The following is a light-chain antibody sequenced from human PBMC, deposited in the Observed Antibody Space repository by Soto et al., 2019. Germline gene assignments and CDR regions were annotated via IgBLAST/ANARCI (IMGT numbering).Light chain of an antibody. J-gene: IGKJ1*01. V-gene: IGKV3-15*01. Sequence: EVVMTQSPATLSVSPGEGATLSCRASQSVSNHLAWYQQRPGQAPRLLIYGASTRATGIPARFSGSGSGTEFTLTISSLQSEDFALYYCQHYYDWPRTFGQGTKVEIE. CDR3: QHYYDWPRT. CDR1: QSVSNH. CDR2: GAS.